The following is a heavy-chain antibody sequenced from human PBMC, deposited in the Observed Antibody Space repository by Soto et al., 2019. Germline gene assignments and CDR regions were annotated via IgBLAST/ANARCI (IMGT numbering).Heavy chain of an antibody. J-gene: IGHJ4*02. CDR2: SIPIAGTP. CDR3: ARGYCVSTSCNSLDS. CDR1: GDTFTPYA. V-gene: IGHV1-69*14. Sequence: QVQLVQSGAEVKTPGSSVTVSCKASGDTFTPYAVSWVRQAPGQGLEWMGGSIPIAGTPTYAQKFQGRVTITEDRSTSTTSMELSTLPSEDTGVYYRARGYCVSTSCNSLDSWGQGTPVTVSS. D-gene: IGHD2-15*01.